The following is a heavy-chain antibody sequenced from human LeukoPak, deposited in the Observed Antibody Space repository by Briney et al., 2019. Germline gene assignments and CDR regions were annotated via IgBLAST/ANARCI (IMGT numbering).Heavy chain of an antibody. J-gene: IGHJ4*02. CDR2: ISSSSSTI. Sequence: GGSLRLSCAASGFTFSDHYMDWVRQAPGKGLEWVSYISSSSSTIYYADSVKGRFTISRDNAKNSLYLQMNSLRDEDTAVYYCARGRVVVPAAFLDYWGQGTLVTVSS. CDR3: ARGRVVVPAAFLDY. D-gene: IGHD2-2*01. V-gene: IGHV3-48*02. CDR1: GFTFSDHY.